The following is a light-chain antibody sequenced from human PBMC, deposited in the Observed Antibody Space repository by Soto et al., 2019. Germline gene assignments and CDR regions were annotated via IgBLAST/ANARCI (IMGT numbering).Light chain of an antibody. V-gene: IGKV1-5*03. Sequence: DIKMTQSPSTLSASIGDSVTITCRASQNIRTWLAWHQQKPGKAPNLMIYRASSLGSGVSSRFSGSGSGTEFTLTISSLQPDDCATYYCQQYASFPITFGQGTRLEIK. J-gene: IGKJ5*01. CDR2: RAS. CDR3: QQYASFPIT. CDR1: QNIRTW.